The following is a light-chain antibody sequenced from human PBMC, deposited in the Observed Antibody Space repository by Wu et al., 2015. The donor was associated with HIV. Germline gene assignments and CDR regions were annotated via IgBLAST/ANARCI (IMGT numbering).Light chain of an antibody. CDR3: QQYGASPPLT. J-gene: IGKJ4*01. CDR2: GAS. V-gene: IGKV3-20*01. CDR1: QSVTNNL. Sequence: EVVMTQSPATLSVSPGEIATLSCRAGQSVTNNLVAWYQQKPGQAPRLVISGASIRATGIPDRFSGSGSGTDFTLTISRLEPEDFAVYYCQQYGASPPLTFGGGTKVEIK.